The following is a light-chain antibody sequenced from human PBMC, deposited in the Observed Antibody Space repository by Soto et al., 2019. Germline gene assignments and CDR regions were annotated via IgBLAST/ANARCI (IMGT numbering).Light chain of an antibody. V-gene: IGKV3-15*01. CDR2: SAS. J-gene: IGKJ4*01. Sequence: EIVMTQSPGTLSVSPGEGVTLSCRASQSVSTNLAWYQQKPGQAPRLLIYSASTRATGIPARFSGSGSGTEFTLTISSLQSEDFAVYNCQQYNHWPPWLTFGGGTKVEIK. CDR3: QQYNHWPPWLT. CDR1: QSVSTN.